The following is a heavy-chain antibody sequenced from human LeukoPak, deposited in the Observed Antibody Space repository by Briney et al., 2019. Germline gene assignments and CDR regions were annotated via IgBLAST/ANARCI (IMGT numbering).Heavy chain of an antibody. V-gene: IGHV3-21*01. J-gene: IGHJ4*02. CDR1: GFSFSAYS. CDR3: ARVSSVPTPRALDY. D-gene: IGHD4/OR15-4a*01. Sequence: GGSLRLSCAASGFSFSAYSMNWIRQAPGKGPEWVSSINGGSDYIFHADSVKGRFTVSRDNAKNSLYLQMNSLRAEDTAVYYCARVSSVPTPRALDYWGQGALVTVSS. CDR2: INGGSDYI.